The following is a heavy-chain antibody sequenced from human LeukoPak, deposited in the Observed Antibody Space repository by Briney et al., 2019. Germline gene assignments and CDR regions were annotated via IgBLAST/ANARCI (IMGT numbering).Heavy chain of an antibody. Sequence: ASVKVSCKASGYTFTSYGISWGRQAPGQGREWMGWISAYNGNTNYAQKFKGRVTMTEDTSTDTAYMELSSLRSEDTAVYYCATFTADYRDAFDIWGQGTMVTVSS. J-gene: IGHJ3*02. D-gene: IGHD4-11*01. CDR1: GYTFTSYG. V-gene: IGHV1-18*01. CDR2: ISAYNGNT. CDR3: ATFTADYRDAFDI.